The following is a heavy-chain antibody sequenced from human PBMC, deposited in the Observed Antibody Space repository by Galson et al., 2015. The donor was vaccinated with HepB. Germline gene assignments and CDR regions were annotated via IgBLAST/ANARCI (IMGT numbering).Heavy chain of an antibody. J-gene: IGHJ6*03. Sequence: PALVKPTQTLTLTCTFSGFSLSTSGMCVSWIRQPPGKALEWLALIDWDDDKYYSTSLKTRLTISKDTSKNQVVLTVTNMDPVDTATYYCARIGCDYYYYYYMDVWGKGTTVTVSS. CDR3: ARIGCDYYYYYYMDV. CDR1: GFSLSTSGMC. CDR2: IDWDDDK. V-gene: IGHV2-70*01.